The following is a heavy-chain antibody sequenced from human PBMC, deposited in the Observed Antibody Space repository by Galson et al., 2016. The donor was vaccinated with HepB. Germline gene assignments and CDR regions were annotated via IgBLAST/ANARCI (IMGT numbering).Heavy chain of an antibody. CDR2: IYYSGST. V-gene: IGHV4-39*01. CDR3: ARHDGGHSVNWSDP. CDR1: GGSISSSSYY. D-gene: IGHD3-16*01. Sequence: SETLSLTCTVSGGSISSSSYYWGWIRQPPGKGLEWIASIYYSGSTYYNPSLKSRVTISVDTSKNQFSLKLNSVSAADTAVYYCARHDGGHSVNWSDPWGQGTPVTVSS. J-gene: IGHJ5*02.